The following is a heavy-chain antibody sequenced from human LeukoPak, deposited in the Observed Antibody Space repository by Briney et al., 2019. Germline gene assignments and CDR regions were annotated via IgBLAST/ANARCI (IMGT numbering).Heavy chain of an antibody. CDR1: CYFFTSYW. Sequence: GAAREISREGACYFFTSYWIGGGHQMGGKGVGWGGISDHGDSDTTYSPSFQGQVTISADKSTSTAYLQWSSLKASDTAMYYCARRGYDSSGYRAAFDIWGQGTMVTVSS. D-gene: IGHD3-22*01. CDR2: SDHGDSDT. V-gene: IGHV5-51*07. CDR3: ARRGYDSSGYRAAFDI. J-gene: IGHJ3*02.